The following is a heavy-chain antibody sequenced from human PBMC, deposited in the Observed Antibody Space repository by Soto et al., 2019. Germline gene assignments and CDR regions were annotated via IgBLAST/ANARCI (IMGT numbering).Heavy chain of an antibody. J-gene: IGHJ6*03. V-gene: IGHV3-9*01. CDR2: ISWNSGSI. CDR1: GFTFDDYA. D-gene: IGHD2-15*01. Sequence: GGSLRLSCAASGFTFDDYAMHWVRQAPGKGPEWVSGISWNSGSIGYADSVKGRFTISRDNAKNSLYLQMNSLRAEDTALYYCAKDMADIGYYYMDVWGKGTTVTV. CDR3: AKDMADIGYYYMDV.